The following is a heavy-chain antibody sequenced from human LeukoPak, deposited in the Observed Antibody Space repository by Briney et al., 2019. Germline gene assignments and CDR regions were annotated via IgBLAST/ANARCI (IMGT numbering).Heavy chain of an antibody. Sequence: SETLSLTCTVSGYSITSGYNWSWIRQPPGKVLEWIGSIYHSGSAYCTPSLKSRVTISVDTSKNQLSLKLSTVTAADTAVYYCVRYCSSTTCYTRAVDYWGQGTLVTVSS. CDR2: IYHSGSA. D-gene: IGHD2-2*02. CDR3: VRYCSSTTCYTRAVDY. V-gene: IGHV4-38-2*02. CDR1: GYSITSGYN. J-gene: IGHJ4*02.